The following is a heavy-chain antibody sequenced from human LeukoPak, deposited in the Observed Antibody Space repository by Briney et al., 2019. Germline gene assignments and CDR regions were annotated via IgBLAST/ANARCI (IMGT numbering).Heavy chain of an antibody. V-gene: IGHV1-8*01. CDR1: GYTFTSYD. D-gene: IGHD3-10*01. J-gene: IGHJ5*02. CDR2: MNPNSGNT. CDR3: ARAGQLLWFGEGYNWFDP. Sequence: ASVKVSCKASGYTFTSYDINWARQATGQGLEWMGWMNPNSGNTGYAQKFQGRVTMTRNTSISTAYMELSSLRSEDTAVYYCARAGQLLWFGEGYNWFDPWGQGTLVTVSS.